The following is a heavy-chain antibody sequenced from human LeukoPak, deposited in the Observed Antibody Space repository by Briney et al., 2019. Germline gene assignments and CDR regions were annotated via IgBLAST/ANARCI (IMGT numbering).Heavy chain of an antibody. CDR3: ARASSSWLFDY. J-gene: IGHJ4*02. CDR1: GFTFSTYA. CDR2: ISGSGGGT. Sequence: GGSLRLSCAASGFTFSTYAMSWVRQTPEKGLEWVSTISGSGGGTYYADSVKGRFTISRDDSRNTLYLQMKSLRAEDTAVYYCARASSSWLFDYWGQGTLVTVSS. V-gene: IGHV3-23*01. D-gene: IGHD6-13*01.